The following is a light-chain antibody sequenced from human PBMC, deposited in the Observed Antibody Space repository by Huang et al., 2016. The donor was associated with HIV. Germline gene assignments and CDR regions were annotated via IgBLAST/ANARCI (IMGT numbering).Light chain of an antibody. CDR3: QQYNTYSG. Sequence: DIQMTQSPSTLSASVGDRVTITCRASQSISSWFAWYQQKPGKAPKLLIYKASSLQSGVPSRFSGSGSGTEFTLTISSLQPDDFATYYCQQYNTYSGFGQGTKVGIK. CDR2: KAS. V-gene: IGKV1-5*03. CDR1: QSISSW. J-gene: IGKJ1*01.